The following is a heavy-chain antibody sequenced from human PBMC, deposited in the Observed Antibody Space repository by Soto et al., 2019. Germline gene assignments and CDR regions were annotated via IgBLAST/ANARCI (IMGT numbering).Heavy chain of an antibody. J-gene: IGHJ4*02. Sequence: EVQLVESGGGLVQSGGSLRLSCAASGFTFSNHWMHWVRQAPGKGLVWVSRINSDGSSTGYADSVKGRFTISRDNAKNTLSLQMNSLRDEDTAVYYCARDSSMGAPNYWGQGTLVTVSS. CDR2: INSDGSST. CDR3: ARDSSMGAPNY. CDR1: GFTFSNHW. V-gene: IGHV3-74*01.